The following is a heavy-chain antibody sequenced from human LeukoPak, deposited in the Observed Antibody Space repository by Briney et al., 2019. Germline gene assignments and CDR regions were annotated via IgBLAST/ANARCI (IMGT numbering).Heavy chain of an antibody. CDR1: GYTLTELS. CDR2: FDPEDGET. Sequence: ASVKVSCKVSGYTLTELSMHWVRQAPGKGLEWMGGFDPEDGETIYAQKFQGGVTMTEDTSTDTAYMELSSLRSEDTAVYYCATGGAGLRLHPSGAFDIWGQGTMVTVSS. J-gene: IGHJ3*02. CDR3: ATGGAGLRLHPSGAFDI. V-gene: IGHV1-24*01. D-gene: IGHD5-12*01.